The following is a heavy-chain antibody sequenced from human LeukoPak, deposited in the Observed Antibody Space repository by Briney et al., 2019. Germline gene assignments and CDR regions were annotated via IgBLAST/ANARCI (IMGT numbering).Heavy chain of an antibody. CDR3: TRQDCSGGPCSFVDY. CDR2: IKSKTNNYAT. Sequence: GGSLRPSCAASGFALSDSIIHWVRQASGKGLEWVGRIKSKTNNYATAYAASVSCRFTISRDDSKNTAYLQMNALKTEDTAVYFCTRQDCSGGPCSFVDYWGQGTLVTVSS. D-gene: IGHD2-15*01. J-gene: IGHJ4*02. V-gene: IGHV3-73*01. CDR1: GFALSDSI.